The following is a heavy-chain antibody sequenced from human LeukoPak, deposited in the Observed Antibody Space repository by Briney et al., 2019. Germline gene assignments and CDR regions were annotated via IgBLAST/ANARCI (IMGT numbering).Heavy chain of an antibody. J-gene: IGHJ3*02. CDR3: ARKDYYGSGSPGAFDI. D-gene: IGHD3-10*01. V-gene: IGHV3-20*01. Sequence: GGSLRLSCAASGFTFDDYAMHWVRQAPGKGLEWVSGINWNGGSTGYADSVKGRFTISRDNAKNSLYLQMNSLRAEDTALYHCARKDYYGSGSPGAFDIWGQGTMVTVSS. CDR1: GFTFDDYA. CDR2: INWNGGST.